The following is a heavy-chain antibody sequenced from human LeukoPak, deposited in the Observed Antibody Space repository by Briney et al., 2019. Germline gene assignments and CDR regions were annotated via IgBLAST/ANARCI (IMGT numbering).Heavy chain of an antibody. CDR3: AKDGGLWVSAHWGDS. Sequence: GGSLRLSCAASGFTFSSYWMTWVRQAPGKGLEWVANIKQDGSEKYYVDSVKGRFTVSRDDSKNTLYLQMNSLRAEDTAVYYCAKDGGLWVSAHWGDSWGRGTLVTVSS. CDR2: IKQDGSEK. J-gene: IGHJ4*02. CDR1: GFTFSSYW. D-gene: IGHD7-27*01. V-gene: IGHV3-7*03.